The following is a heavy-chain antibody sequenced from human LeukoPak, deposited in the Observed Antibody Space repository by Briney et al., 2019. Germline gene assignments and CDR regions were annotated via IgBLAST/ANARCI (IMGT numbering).Heavy chain of an antibody. CDR1: GFTFSSYE. Sequence: TGGSLRLSCAASGFTFSSYEMNWVRQAPGKGLEWVSYISSSGSTIYYADSVKGRFTISRDNAKNSLYLQMNSLRAEDTAVYYCARVEQWLPTGDYWGQGILVTVSS. D-gene: IGHD6-19*01. V-gene: IGHV3-48*03. CDR2: ISSSGSTI. CDR3: ARVEQWLPTGDY. J-gene: IGHJ4*02.